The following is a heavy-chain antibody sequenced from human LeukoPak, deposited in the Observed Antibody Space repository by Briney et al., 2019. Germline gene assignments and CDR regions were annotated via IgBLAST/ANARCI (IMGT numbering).Heavy chain of an antibody. CDR2: ISSSSSYI. V-gene: IGHV3-21*01. CDR1: GFTFSSYA. Sequence: GGSLRLSCAASGFTFSSYAMNWVRQPPGKGLEWVSSISSSSSYIYYADSVKGRFTISRDNAKNSLYLQMNSLGAEDTAVYYCARDSYYDILTGYRYYFDYWGQGTLVTVSS. D-gene: IGHD3-9*01. CDR3: ARDSYYDILTGYRYYFDY. J-gene: IGHJ4*02.